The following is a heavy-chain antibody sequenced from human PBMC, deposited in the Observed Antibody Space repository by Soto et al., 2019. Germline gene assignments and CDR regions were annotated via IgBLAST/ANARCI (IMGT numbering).Heavy chain of an antibody. J-gene: IGHJ6*02. D-gene: IGHD2-2*01. V-gene: IGHV1-69*01. CDR3: ASRYCSSTSRYRQQLVRYYYYGMDV. Sequence: QVQLVQSGAEVKKPGSSVKVSCKASGGTFSSYAISWVRQAPGQGLEWMGGIIPIFGTANYAQKFQGRVTITADESTSTAYMELSSLRSEDTAVYYCASRYCSSTSRYRQQLVRYYYYGMDVWGQGTTVTVSS. CDR2: IIPIFGTA. CDR1: GGTFSSYA.